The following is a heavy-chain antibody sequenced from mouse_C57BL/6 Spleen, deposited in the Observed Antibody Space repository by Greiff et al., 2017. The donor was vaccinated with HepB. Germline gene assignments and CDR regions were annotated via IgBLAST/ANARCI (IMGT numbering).Heavy chain of an antibody. CDR3: AREPITTVVAPRDWYFDV. V-gene: IGHV1-54*01. CDR1: GYAFTNYL. D-gene: IGHD1-1*01. Sequence: QVQLKESGAELVRPGTSVKVSCKASGYAFTNYLIEWVKQRPGQGLEWIGVINPGSGGTNYNEKFKGKATLTADKSSSTAYMQLSSLTSEDSAVYFCAREPITTVVAPRDWYFDVWGTGTTVTVSS. J-gene: IGHJ1*03. CDR2: INPGSGGT.